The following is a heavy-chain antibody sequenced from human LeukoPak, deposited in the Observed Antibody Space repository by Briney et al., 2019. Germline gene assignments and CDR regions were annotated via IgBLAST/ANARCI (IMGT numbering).Heavy chain of an antibody. CDR2: MFYSGST. CDR3: ARRDGYCSSSSCYFARFDP. V-gene: IGHV4-59*08. D-gene: IGHD2-2*01. CDR1: GGSISSFY. Sequence: SATLSLTCTVSGGSISSFYWSWVRQFPGKGLEWIGDMFYSGSTSSNDSLKSGVTISVDTSKNQFSLKLSSLTAADTAVYYCARRDGYCSSSSCYFARFDPWGQGTLVTV. J-gene: IGHJ5*02.